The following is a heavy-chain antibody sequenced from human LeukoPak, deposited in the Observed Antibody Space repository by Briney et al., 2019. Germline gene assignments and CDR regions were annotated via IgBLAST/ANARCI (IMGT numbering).Heavy chain of an antibody. V-gene: IGHV3-23*01. CDR2: ISGGGDIT. Sequence: GGSLRLSCAASGFTFSSYAMNWVRQAPGKGLEWVSAISGGGDITYYAGSVKGRFTISRDNSKNTLYLQVSSLRADDTAVYYCAEAHSGSFYSGIHWGQGTLVTVSS. D-gene: IGHD1-26*01. CDR3: AEAHSGSFYSGIH. CDR1: GFTFSSYA. J-gene: IGHJ4*02.